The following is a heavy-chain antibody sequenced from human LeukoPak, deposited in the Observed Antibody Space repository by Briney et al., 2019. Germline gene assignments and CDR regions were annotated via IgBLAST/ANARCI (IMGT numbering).Heavy chain of an antibody. Sequence: SQTLSLTCAISGDSVSSNSAAWNWMRQSPSRGLEWLGRTYYRSKWYNDYAVSVKSRITINPDTSKNQFSLQLNSVTPEDTAVYYCAREDYYDSSGSAQAFDYWGQGTLVTVSS. J-gene: IGHJ4*02. CDR3: AREDYYDSSGSAQAFDY. CDR2: TYYRSKWYN. CDR1: GDSVSSNSAA. V-gene: IGHV6-1*01. D-gene: IGHD3-22*01.